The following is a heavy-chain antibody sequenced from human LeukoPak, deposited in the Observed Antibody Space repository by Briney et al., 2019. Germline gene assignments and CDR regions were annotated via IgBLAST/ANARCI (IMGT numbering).Heavy chain of an antibody. D-gene: IGHD3-3*01. CDR1: GGSISSGDYY. CDR2: IYYSGST. V-gene: IGHV4-30-4*01. Sequence: SQTLSLTFTVSGGSISSGDYYGSWIRQPPGKGLEWIGYIYYSGSTYYNPSLKSRVTISVDTSKNQFSLKLSSVTAADTAVYYCARAPYYDFWSGYEMDVWGQGTTVTVSS. J-gene: IGHJ6*02. CDR3: ARAPYYDFWSGYEMDV.